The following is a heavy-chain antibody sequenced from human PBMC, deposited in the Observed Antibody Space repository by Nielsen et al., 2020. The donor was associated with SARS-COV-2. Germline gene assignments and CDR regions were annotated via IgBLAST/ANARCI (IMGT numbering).Heavy chain of an antibody. CDR2: IPYDGSNK. D-gene: IGHD7-27*01. V-gene: IGHV3-30-3*01. Sequence: GGSLRLSCAASGFTFSSYAMHWVRQAPGKGLEWVAVIPYDGSNKYYADSVKGRFTISRDNSKNTLYLQMNSLRAEDTAVYYCAKDPLGYYYYGMDVWGQGTTVTVSS. J-gene: IGHJ6*02. CDR3: AKDPLGYYYYGMDV. CDR1: GFTFSSYA.